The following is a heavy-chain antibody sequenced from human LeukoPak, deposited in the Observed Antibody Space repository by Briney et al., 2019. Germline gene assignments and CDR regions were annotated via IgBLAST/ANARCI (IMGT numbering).Heavy chain of an antibody. D-gene: IGHD2-15*01. Sequence: SVKVSCKTSGYSFPAYFMHWVRLAPGQGLEWMGWIDSNSGGTNYAQQFQGRVTMTRDTSISTAYMELSSLMSDDTAIYYCARGGGGLQHWGQGTLVTVSS. CDR1: GYSFPAYF. J-gene: IGHJ1*01. CDR2: IDSNSGGT. V-gene: IGHV1-2*02. CDR3: ARGGGGLQH.